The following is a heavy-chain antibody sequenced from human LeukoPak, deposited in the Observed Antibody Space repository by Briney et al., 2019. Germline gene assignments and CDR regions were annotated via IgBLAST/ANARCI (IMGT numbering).Heavy chain of an antibody. V-gene: IGHV4-31*03. CDR2: IYYSGST. Sequence: SETLSLTCTVSGGSISSGGYYWSWIRQRPGKGLEWIGYIYYSGSTYYNPSLKSRVTISVDTSKNQFSLKLSSVTAADTAVYYCARVAGYPNYYFDYWGQGTLVTVSS. D-gene: IGHD5-12*01. CDR1: GGSISSGGYY. CDR3: ARVAGYPNYYFDY. J-gene: IGHJ4*02.